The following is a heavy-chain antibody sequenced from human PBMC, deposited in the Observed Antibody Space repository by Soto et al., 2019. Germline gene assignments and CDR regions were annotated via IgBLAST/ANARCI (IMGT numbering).Heavy chain of an antibody. J-gene: IGHJ5*02. D-gene: IGHD5-18*01. V-gene: IGHV3-48*01. CDR2: ISSSSSTI. CDR3: ANGRYSRHQEFDP. Sequence: PGGSLRLSCAASGFTFSSYSMNWVRQAPGKGLEWVSYISSSSSTIYYADSVKGRFTISRDNAKNSLYLQMNSLRAEDTAVYYFANGRYSRHQEFDPWGQGTLVPVSP. CDR1: GFTFSSYS.